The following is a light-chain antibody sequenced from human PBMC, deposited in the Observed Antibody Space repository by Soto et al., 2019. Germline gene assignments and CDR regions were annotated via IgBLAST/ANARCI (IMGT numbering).Light chain of an antibody. V-gene: IGKV1-39*01. CDR3: QQSYSTPALT. CDR1: QSCRNS. Sequence: DLQMTQSPPTLSASVGDRVTITCRASQSCRNSLAWYQQKAGKAPTLLIYDASTLQSGVPSRFSGSGSGTDFTLTISSLQPEDFATYYCQQSYSTPALTFGGGTKVDIK. J-gene: IGKJ4*01. CDR2: DAS.